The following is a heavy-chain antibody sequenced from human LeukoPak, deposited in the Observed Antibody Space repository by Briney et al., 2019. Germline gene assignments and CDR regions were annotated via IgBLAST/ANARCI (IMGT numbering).Heavy chain of an antibody. D-gene: IGHD3-3*01. V-gene: IGHV4-34*01. CDR1: GGSFSGYY. CDR2: INHSGST. Sequence: SETLSLTCAVYGGSFSGYYWSWIRQPPGKGLEWIGEINHSGSTNYNPSLKSRVTISVDTSKNQFSLKLSSVTAADTAVYYCARRQGGSWSGYYPKPEYFDYWGQGTLVTVSS. J-gene: IGHJ4*02. CDR3: ARRQGGSWSGYYPKPEYFDY.